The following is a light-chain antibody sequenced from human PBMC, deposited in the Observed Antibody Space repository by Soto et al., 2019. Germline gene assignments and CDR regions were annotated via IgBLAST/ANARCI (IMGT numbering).Light chain of an antibody. V-gene: IGKV3-11*01. Sequence: EIVLTQSPATLSLSPGERATLSCRASQSVSSYLAWYQQKPGQAPRLLIYDASNRATGIPARFSGSGSGTDFTLTISSLAPEDLAVYYCQQRSNWPLFTCGPGTKVDIK. J-gene: IGKJ3*01. CDR1: QSVSSY. CDR3: QQRSNWPLFT. CDR2: DAS.